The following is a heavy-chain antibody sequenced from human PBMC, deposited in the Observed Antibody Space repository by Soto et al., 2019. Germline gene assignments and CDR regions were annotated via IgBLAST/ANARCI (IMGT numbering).Heavy chain of an antibody. J-gene: IGHJ4*02. CDR1: GASISSGGYY. Sequence: PSETLSLTCTVSGASISSGGYYWGWIRQHPGKGLEWIGYIYYSGITYYNPSLKSRVDLSVDTSKNQFSLNLSSVTAADTAVYFCSFNPNALSEIYYLGQEALLPVSS. D-gene: IGHD2-8*01. V-gene: IGHV4-31*03. CDR2: IYYSGIT. CDR3: SFNPNALSEIYY.